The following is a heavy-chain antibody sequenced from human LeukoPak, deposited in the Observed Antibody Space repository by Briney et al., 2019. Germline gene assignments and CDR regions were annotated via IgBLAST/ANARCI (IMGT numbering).Heavy chain of an antibody. CDR2: ISGSGSGGST. D-gene: IGHD3-22*01. V-gene: IGHV3-23*01. Sequence: SGGSLRLSCAASGFTFSSSAMSWVRQAPGKGLEWVSSISGSGSGGSTYYADSVKGRFIISRDNSKNTLYLQMNSLRAEDTAVYYCAKGSKVVVITRDHYMDVWGKGTTVTISS. CDR1: GFTFSSSA. CDR3: AKGSKVVVITRDHYMDV. J-gene: IGHJ6*03.